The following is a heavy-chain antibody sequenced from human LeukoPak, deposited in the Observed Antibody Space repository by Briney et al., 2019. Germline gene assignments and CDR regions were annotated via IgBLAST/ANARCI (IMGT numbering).Heavy chain of an antibody. CDR2: IYPGDSDT. CDR1: GFTFTSYW. V-gene: IGHV5-51*01. D-gene: IGHD2-8*01. J-gene: IGHJ4*02. CDR3: VRHPPSNGEDY. Sequence: KSGGSLRLSCAASGFTFTSYWIGWVRQMPGKGLEWMGIIYPGDSDTRYSPSFQGQATMSADKSISTAYLQWSSLKASDTAMYYCVRHPPSNGEDYWGQGTLVTVSS.